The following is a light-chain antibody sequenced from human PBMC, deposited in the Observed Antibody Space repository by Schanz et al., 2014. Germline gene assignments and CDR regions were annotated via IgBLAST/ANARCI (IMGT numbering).Light chain of an antibody. V-gene: IGKV3-15*01. Sequence: EIVMTQSPATLSVSPGERATLSCRAGQSVSSSLAWYQQKPGQAPRLLIYGASTRATGIPARFSGSGSGTEFTLTISSLQSEDFAVYYCQQYGTSPRTFGQGTKVEIK. CDR1: QSVSSS. J-gene: IGKJ1*01. CDR3: QQYGTSPRT. CDR2: GAS.